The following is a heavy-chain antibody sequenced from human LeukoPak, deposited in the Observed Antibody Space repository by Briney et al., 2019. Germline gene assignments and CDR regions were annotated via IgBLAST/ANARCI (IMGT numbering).Heavy chain of an antibody. CDR3: ALLAVASDFDY. Sequence: GGSLRLSCAASEFTFSFYEMNWVRQAPGKGLERVSNIGSSGTNRYYADSVKGRFSISRDNAKSSLYLQMNSLRVEDTAVYYCALLAVASDFDYWGQGALVTVSS. V-gene: IGHV3-48*03. D-gene: IGHD6-19*01. CDR1: EFTFSFYE. CDR2: IGSSGTNR. J-gene: IGHJ4*02.